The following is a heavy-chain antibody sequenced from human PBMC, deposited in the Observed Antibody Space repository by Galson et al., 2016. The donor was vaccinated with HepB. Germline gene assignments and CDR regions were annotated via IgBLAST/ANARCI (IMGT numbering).Heavy chain of an antibody. V-gene: IGHV4-39*01. J-gene: IGHJ6*03. CDR3: ATGIVVAGNYYYHYMDV. D-gene: IGHD6-19*01. CDR1: GGSISSDYY. CDR2: IYSGEDT. Sequence: ATLSLTCIVSGGSISSDYYWGWIRQPPGRGLEWIGSIYSGEDTYYNPSLKSRVTISVDTSKNQVSLRLDSVTAADTGVYDCATGIVVAGNYYYHYMDVWGKGTTVTVSS.